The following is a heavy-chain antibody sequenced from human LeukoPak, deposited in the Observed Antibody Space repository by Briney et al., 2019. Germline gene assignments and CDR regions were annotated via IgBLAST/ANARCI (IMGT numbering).Heavy chain of an antibody. D-gene: IGHD2-21*02. CDR3: ARGVAYCGGDCSPRDAFDI. CDR1: GFTFSSYA. Sequence: PGGSLRLSCAASGFTFSSYAMHWVRQAPGKGLEWVAVISYDGSNKYYADSVKGRFTISRDNSKNTLYLQMNSLRAEDTAVYYCARGVAYCGGDCSPRDAFDIWGQGTMVTVSS. V-gene: IGHV3-30*04. J-gene: IGHJ3*02. CDR2: ISYDGSNK.